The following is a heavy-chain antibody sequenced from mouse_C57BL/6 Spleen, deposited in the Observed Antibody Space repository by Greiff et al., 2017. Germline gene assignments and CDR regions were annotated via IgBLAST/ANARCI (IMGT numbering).Heavy chain of an antibody. CDR2: IHPNSGST. CDR3: ARGRDGSYYFDY. J-gene: IGHJ2*01. V-gene: IGHV1-64*01. D-gene: IGHD3-3*01. Sequence: QVQLQQPGAELVKPGASVKLSCKASGYTFTSYWMHWVKQRPGQGLEWIGMIHPNSGSTNYNEKFKSKATLTVDKSSSTAYMQLSSLTSEDSAVYYCARGRDGSYYFDYWGQGTTLTVSS. CDR1: GYTFTSYW.